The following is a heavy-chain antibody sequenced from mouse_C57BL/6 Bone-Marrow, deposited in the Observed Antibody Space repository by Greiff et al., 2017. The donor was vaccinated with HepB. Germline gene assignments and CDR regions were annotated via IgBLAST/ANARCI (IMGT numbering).Heavy chain of an antibody. CDR1: GYTFTSYW. CDR3: ARSRYYYGSSYFDY. CDR2: IYPSDSET. Sequence: QVQLQQPGAELVRPGSSVKLSCKASGYTFTSYWMDWVKQRPGQGLEWIGNIYPSDSETHYNQKFKDKVTLTVDKSSSTAYMQLSSLTSEDSAVYYCARSRYYYGSSYFDYWGQGTTLTVSS. J-gene: IGHJ2*01. D-gene: IGHD1-1*01. V-gene: IGHV1-61*01.